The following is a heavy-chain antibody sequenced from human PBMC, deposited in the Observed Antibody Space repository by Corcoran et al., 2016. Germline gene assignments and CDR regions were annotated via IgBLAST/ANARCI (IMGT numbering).Heavy chain of an antibody. CDR2: ISAYNGNT. J-gene: IGHJ6*02. CDR3: ARYLDRVVVVTARVYYYGMDV. V-gene: IGHV1-18*01. D-gene: IGHD2-21*02. Sequence: QVQLVQSGAEVKKPGASVKVSCKASGYTFTSYGISWVRQAPGQGLEWMGWISAYNGNTNYAQKLQGRVTMTTDTSTSTAYMELRSLRSDDAAVYYCARYLDRVVVVTARVYYYGMDVWGQGTTVTVSS. CDR1: GYTFTSYG.